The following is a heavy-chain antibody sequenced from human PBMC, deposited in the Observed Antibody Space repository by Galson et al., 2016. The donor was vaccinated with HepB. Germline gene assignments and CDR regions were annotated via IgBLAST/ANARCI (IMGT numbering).Heavy chain of an antibody. V-gene: IGHV4-59*12. Sequence: SETLSLTCSVSGDSISTYYWTWIRQPPGKGLEWIGFIHYTGRTDYSPSPQSRVSISIDTSKNQFSLRLTSVTPTDTAIYFCARLGGYTSGTFSGYFDPWGQGTLVTVSS. CDR2: IHYTGRT. CDR1: GDSISTYY. J-gene: IGHJ5*02. CDR3: ARLGGYTSGTFSGYFDP. D-gene: IGHD3-16*02.